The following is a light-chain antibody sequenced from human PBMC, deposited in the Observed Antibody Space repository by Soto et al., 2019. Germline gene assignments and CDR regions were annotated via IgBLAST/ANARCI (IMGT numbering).Light chain of an antibody. J-gene: IGKJ1*01. CDR3: QQYDSYSNT. CDR2: DAT. CDR1: QPIRDW. V-gene: IGKV1-5*01. Sequence: DVRLIQSPSTLSASIGDRVTITCRVSQPIRDWVAWYQQKPGKAPKLLIYDATSSDSGVPSRFSGSGSATEFTITISRLQPGNFETYYCQQYDSYSNTFDHATRGE.